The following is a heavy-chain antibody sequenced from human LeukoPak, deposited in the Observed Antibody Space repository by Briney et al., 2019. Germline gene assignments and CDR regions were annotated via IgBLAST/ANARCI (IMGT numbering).Heavy chain of an antibody. CDR3: ARAPLGPDAFDI. Sequence: KPSETLSLTCTVSGGSISSYYWSWIRQPPGKGLEWIGYIYYSGSTNYNPSLKSRVTISVDTSKNQFSLKLSSVTAAGTAVYYCARAPLGPDAFDIWGQGTMVIVSS. CDR2: IYYSGST. J-gene: IGHJ3*02. V-gene: IGHV4-59*08. CDR1: GGSISSYY.